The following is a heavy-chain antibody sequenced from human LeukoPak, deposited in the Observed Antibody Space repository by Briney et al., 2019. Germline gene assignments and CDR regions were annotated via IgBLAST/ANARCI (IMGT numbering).Heavy chain of an antibody. Sequence: AGGSLRLSCAASGFTFSTYSMKWVRQAPGKGLEWVSSISSSSSYIYYADSVKGRFTISRDNAKNSLDLQMNSPRAEDTAVYYCARAVGSSSSWGQGTLVTVSS. CDR3: ARAVGSSSS. CDR2: ISSSSSYI. J-gene: IGHJ5*02. D-gene: IGHD6-6*01. CDR1: GFTFSTYS. V-gene: IGHV3-21*01.